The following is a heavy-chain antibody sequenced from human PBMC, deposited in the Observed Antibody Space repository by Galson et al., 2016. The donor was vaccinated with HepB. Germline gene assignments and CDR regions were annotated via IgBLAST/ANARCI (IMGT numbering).Heavy chain of an antibody. D-gene: IGHD3-22*01. CDR3: AGYYDSSGYYPYYFDS. J-gene: IGHJ4*02. Sequence: SETLSLTCTVSGGSISSYYWSWIRQPPGKGLEWIGYIYYSGSHNYNPSLKSRDTISVDTSKNQFSLKLSSVTAADTAVYYCAGYYDSSGYYPYYFDSWGQGTLVTVSS. CDR2: IYYSGSH. V-gene: IGHV4-59*01. CDR1: GGSISSYY.